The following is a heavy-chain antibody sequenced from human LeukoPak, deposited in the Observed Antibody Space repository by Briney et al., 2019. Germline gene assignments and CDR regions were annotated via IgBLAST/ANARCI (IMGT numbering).Heavy chain of an antibody. CDR3: AREIWGELPHDAFDI. V-gene: IGHV1-46*01. CDR1: GYTFTSYY. D-gene: IGHD3-16*01. Sequence: GASVKVSCKASGYTFTSYYMHWVRQAPGQGLEWMGIINPSGGSTSYAQKFQGRVTMTRDTSTSTVYMELSSLRSEDTAVYYCAREIWGELPHDAFDIWGQGTMVTVSS. CDR2: INPSGGST. J-gene: IGHJ3*02.